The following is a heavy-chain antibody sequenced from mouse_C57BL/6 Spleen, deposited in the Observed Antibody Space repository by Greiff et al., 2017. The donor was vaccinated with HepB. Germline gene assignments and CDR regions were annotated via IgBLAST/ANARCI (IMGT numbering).Heavy chain of an antibody. Sequence: VQLQQPGAELVKPGALVKLSCKASGYTFTSYWMHWVKQRPGQGLEWIGMIHPNSGSTNYNEKFKSKATLTVDKSSSTAYMQLSSLTSEDSAVYYCARSGYYGSWYFDVWGTGTTVTVSS. D-gene: IGHD1-1*01. CDR2: IHPNSGST. J-gene: IGHJ1*03. V-gene: IGHV1-64*01. CDR1: GYTFTSYW. CDR3: ARSGYYGSWYFDV.